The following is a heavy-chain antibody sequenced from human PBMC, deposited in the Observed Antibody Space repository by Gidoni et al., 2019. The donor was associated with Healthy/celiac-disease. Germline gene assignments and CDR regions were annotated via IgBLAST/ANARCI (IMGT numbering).Heavy chain of an antibody. D-gene: IGHD2-15*01. Sequence: QITLKVSGPTLVKPTQTLTLTCTFSAFSASTSGVGVGWIRQPPGKALEWLALIYLDDDKRYSPSLKSRLTITKDTSKNQVVLTMTNRDPVDTATYYCAHWGGSCQDFDYWGQGTLVTVSS. J-gene: IGHJ4*02. CDR2: IYLDDDK. CDR3: AHWGGSCQDFDY. CDR1: AFSASTSGVG. V-gene: IGHV2-5*02.